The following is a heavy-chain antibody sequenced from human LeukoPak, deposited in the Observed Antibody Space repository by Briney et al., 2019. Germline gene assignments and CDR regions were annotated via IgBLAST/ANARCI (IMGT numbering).Heavy chain of an antibody. V-gene: IGHV3-21*01. CDR2: ISSSSSYI. CDR1: GFTFSSYA. D-gene: IGHD3-9*01. Sequence: GGSLRLSCAASGFTFSSYAMSWVRQAPGKGLEWVSSISSSSSYIYYADSVKGRFTISRDNAKNSLYLQMNSLRAEDTAVYYCARDLFLTGYYYYYYYYMDVWGKGTTVTVSS. J-gene: IGHJ6*03. CDR3: ARDLFLTGYYYYYYYYMDV.